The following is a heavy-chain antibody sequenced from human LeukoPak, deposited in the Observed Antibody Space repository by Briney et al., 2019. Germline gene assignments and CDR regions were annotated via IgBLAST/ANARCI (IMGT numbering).Heavy chain of an antibody. CDR3: ARNGDLCIDY. Sequence: GRSLRLSCAASGFTFSSYAMHWVRQAPGKGLEWVAVISYDGSNKYYADSVKGRFTISRDNSKNTLYLQMNSLRAEDTAVYYCARNGDLCIDYWGQGTLVTVSS. J-gene: IGHJ4*02. CDR1: GFTFSSYA. V-gene: IGHV3-30-3*01. CDR2: ISYDGSNK. D-gene: IGHD4-17*01.